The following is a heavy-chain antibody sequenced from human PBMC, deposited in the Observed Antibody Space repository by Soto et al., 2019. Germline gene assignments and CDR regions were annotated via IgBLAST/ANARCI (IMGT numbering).Heavy chain of an antibody. CDR1: GFTFTSSA. D-gene: IGHD1-26*01. V-gene: IGHV1-58*02. J-gene: IGHJ5*02. CDR2: IDAGSGNT. Sequence: GASVKVSCKASGFTFTSSAMQWVRQARGQRLEWIGWIDAGSGNTNYSQKFQDRVTITRDTSASTAYMELSSLRSEDTAVYYCARTSIVVRFGYWFDPWGQGTLVTVSS. CDR3: ARTSIVVRFGYWFDP.